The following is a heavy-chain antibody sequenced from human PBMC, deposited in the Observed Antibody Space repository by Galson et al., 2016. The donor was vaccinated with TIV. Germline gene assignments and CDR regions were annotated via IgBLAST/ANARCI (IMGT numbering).Heavy chain of an antibody. V-gene: IGHV1-69*13. Sequence: SVKVSCKASGDTFNSYAINWVRQAPGQGLEWVGRALPMFGTSNYAEEFQGRVTITADESMSTAYMELSSLTSDDTAVYYCAISSRRDRYGHTNWFDPWGQGTLVTVSS. J-gene: IGHJ5*02. CDR2: ALPMFGTS. CDR1: GDTFNSYA. D-gene: IGHD5-24*01. CDR3: AISSRRDRYGHTNWFDP.